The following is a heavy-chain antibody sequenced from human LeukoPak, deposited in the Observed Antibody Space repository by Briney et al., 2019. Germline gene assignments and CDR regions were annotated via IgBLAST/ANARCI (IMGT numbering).Heavy chain of an antibody. V-gene: IGHV3-23*01. J-gene: IGHJ4*02. CDR3: AKDKAHIVVVVAATQGFDY. CDR1: GFTFSSYA. Sequence: GSLRLSCAASGFTFSSYAMRWVRPAPGEGLEWVSAISGSGGSTYYADSVKGRFTISRDNSKNTLYLQMNSLRAEDTAVYYCAKDKAHIVVVVAATQGFDYWGQGTLVTVSS. D-gene: IGHD2-15*01. CDR2: ISGSGGST.